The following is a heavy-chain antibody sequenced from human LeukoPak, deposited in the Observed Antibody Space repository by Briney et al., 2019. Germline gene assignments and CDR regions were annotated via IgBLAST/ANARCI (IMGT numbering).Heavy chain of an antibody. J-gene: IGHJ4*02. CDR1: GYTLTGYY. CDR3: ARASAEGYFDY. Sequence: ASVKVSCKASGYTLTGYYMHWVRQAPGQGLEWMGRINPNSGGTNYAQKFQGRVTMTRDTSIGTAYMELSRLRSDDTAVYYCARASAEGYFDYWGQGTLVTVSS. CDR2: INPNSGGT. V-gene: IGHV1-2*06.